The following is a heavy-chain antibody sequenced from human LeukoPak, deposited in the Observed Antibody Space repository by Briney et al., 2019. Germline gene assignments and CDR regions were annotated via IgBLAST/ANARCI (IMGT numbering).Heavy chain of an antibody. CDR1: GGSISGYY. Sequence: SETLSLTCVVSGGSISGYYWSWIRQPPGKGLEWIGYIYYSGSTNYNPSLKSRVTISVDTSKNQFSLKLSSVTAADTAVYYCARIGRDRSQYHWGQGTLVTVSS. V-gene: IGHV4-59*01. J-gene: IGHJ5*02. CDR3: ARIGRDRSQYH. D-gene: IGHD3-10*01. CDR2: IYYSGST.